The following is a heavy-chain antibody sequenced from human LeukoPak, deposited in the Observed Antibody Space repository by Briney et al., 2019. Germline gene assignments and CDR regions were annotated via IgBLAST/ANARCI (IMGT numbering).Heavy chain of an antibody. CDR2: IRYDGSNK. CDR1: GFTFSSYG. V-gene: IGHV3-30*02. J-gene: IGHJ3*02. Sequence: GGSLRLSCAASGFTFSSYGMHWVRQAPGKGLEWVAFIRYDGSNKYYADSVKGRFTISRDNSKNTLYLQMNSLRAEDTAVYYCAKDQSADYTAFDIWGQGTMVTVSS. D-gene: IGHD4-11*01. CDR3: AKDQSADYTAFDI.